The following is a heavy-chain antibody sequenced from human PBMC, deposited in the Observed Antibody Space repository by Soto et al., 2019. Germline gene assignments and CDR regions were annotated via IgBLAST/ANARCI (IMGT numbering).Heavy chain of an antibody. J-gene: IGHJ6*03. V-gene: IGHV4-39*01. CDR1: GGSISSSSYY. CDR2: IYYSGST. CDR3: ARLRCSSTSCYYYYYYMDV. Sequence: SETLSLTCTVSGGSISSSSYYWGWIRQPPGKGLEWIGSIYYSGSTYYNPSLKSRVTISVVTSKNQFSLKLSSVTAADTAVYYCARLRCSSTSCYYYYYYMDVWGKGTTVTVSS. D-gene: IGHD2-2*01.